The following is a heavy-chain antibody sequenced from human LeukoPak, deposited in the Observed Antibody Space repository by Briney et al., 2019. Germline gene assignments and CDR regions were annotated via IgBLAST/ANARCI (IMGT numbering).Heavy chain of an antibody. Sequence: GASVKVSCKASGYTFTGYYMHLVRQTPGQGLEWMGWTNPNSGGTNYAQKFQGRATMTRDTSISTAYMELSRLRSDDTAVYYCARDPTRDGYKYYFDYWGQGTLVTVSS. D-gene: IGHD5-24*01. CDR2: TNPNSGGT. V-gene: IGHV1-2*02. J-gene: IGHJ4*02. CDR1: GYTFTGYY. CDR3: ARDPTRDGYKYYFDY.